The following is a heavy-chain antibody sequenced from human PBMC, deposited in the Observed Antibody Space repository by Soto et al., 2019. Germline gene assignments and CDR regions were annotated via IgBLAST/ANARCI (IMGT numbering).Heavy chain of an antibody. D-gene: IGHD6-13*01. Sequence: QVQLVQSGAEVKKPGASVKVSCKASGYTFTSYAMHWVRQAPGQRLEWMGWINAGNGNTKYSQKFQGRVTITRDTSASTAYMELSSLRSEDTAVYYCARGRVLCGSSWCRYNWFDPWGQGTLVTVSS. CDR3: ARGRVLCGSSWCRYNWFDP. V-gene: IGHV1-3*01. J-gene: IGHJ5*02. CDR2: INAGNGNT. CDR1: GYTFTSYA.